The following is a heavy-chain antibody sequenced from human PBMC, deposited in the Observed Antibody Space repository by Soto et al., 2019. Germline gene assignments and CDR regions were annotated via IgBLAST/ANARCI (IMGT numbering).Heavy chain of an antibody. J-gene: IGHJ6*02. CDR3: ARYYDFCSGYYTRPYGMDV. CDR1: GYTFTSYA. Sequence: ASVKVSCKASGYTFTSYAMHWVRQAPGQRLEWMGWINAGNGNTKYSQKFQGRVTITRDTSASTAYMELSSLRSEDTAVYYCARYYDFCSGYYTRPYGMDVWGQGTTVTVSS. V-gene: IGHV1-3*01. D-gene: IGHD3-3*01. CDR2: INAGNGNT.